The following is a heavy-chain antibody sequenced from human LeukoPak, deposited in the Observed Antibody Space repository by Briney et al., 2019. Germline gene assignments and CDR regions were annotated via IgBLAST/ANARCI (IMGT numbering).Heavy chain of an antibody. CDR2: MNPNSGNT. CDR3: ARSPHYDILTGYYAGSDAFDI. Sequence: ASVKVSCKASGYTFTSYDINWVRQATGQGLEWMGWMNPNSGNTGYAQKFQGRVTMTRNTSISTAYMELSSLRSGDTAVYYCARSPHYDILTGYYAGSDAFDIWGQGTMVTVSS. CDR1: GYTFTSYD. V-gene: IGHV1-8*01. J-gene: IGHJ3*02. D-gene: IGHD3-9*01.